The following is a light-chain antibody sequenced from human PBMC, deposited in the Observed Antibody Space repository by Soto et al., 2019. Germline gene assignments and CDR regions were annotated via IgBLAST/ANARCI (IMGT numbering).Light chain of an antibody. CDR2: EVS. CDR3: SSYTSSSTYV. Sequence: QSVLTQPASVSGSPGQSITISCTGTSSDVGGFNYVSWYQHHPGKAPKLMIYEVSTRPSGVSNRFSGSKSGNTASLTISGLQAEDEADYYCSSYTSSSTYVFGTGTKVTV. CDR1: SSDVGGFNY. V-gene: IGLV2-14*01. J-gene: IGLJ1*01.